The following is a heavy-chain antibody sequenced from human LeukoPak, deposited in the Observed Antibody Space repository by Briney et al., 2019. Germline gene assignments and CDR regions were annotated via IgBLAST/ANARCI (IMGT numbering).Heavy chain of an antibody. V-gene: IGHV3-23*01. CDR3: AKVGDYDILTGYFRAYFDY. Sequence: GGSLRLSCAASGFTFSSYGMSWVRQAPGKGLEWVSAISGSGGSTYYADSVKGRFTISRDNSKNTLYLQMNSLRAEDTAVYYCAKVGDYDILTGYFRAYFDYRGQGTLVTVSS. CDR2: ISGSGGST. J-gene: IGHJ4*02. D-gene: IGHD3-9*01. CDR1: GFTFSSYG.